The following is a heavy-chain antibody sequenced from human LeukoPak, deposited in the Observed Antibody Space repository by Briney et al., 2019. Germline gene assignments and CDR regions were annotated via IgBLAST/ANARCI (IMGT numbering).Heavy chain of an antibody. CDR1: GFTFSSYA. Sequence: GGSLRLSCAASGFTFSSYAMSWVRQAPGKGPEWVSTISIDGGRTYYADSVKGRFTVSRDTSKNTLYLQMNSLRAEDTAVYYCARKGVGSSRYQNMDVWGKGTTVTVSS. V-gene: IGHV3-23*01. D-gene: IGHD6-25*01. CDR3: ARKGVGSSRYQNMDV. J-gene: IGHJ6*03. CDR2: ISIDGGRT.